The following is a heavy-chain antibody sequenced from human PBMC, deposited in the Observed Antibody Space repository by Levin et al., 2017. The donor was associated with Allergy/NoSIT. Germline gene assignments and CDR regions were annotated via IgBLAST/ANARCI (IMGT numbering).Heavy chain of an antibody. CDR1: GGTFSSYA. CDR3: ASDYSSPTYYYGMDV. CDR2: IIPIFGTA. J-gene: IGHJ6*02. D-gene: IGHD6-13*01. V-gene: IGHV1-69*13. Sequence: SVKVSCKASGGTFSSYAISWVRQAPGQGLEWMGGIIPIFGTANYAQKFQGRVTITADESTSTAYMELSSLRSEDTAVYYCASDYSSPTYYYGMDVWGQGTTVTVSS.